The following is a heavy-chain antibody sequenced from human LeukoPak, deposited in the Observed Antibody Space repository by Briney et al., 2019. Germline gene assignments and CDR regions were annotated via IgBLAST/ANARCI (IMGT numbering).Heavy chain of an antibody. CDR3: ARRSEFDNTHYHYFDY. Sequence: PSETLSLTCTVSGGSIDSRSYYWDWIRQAPGKGLEWIGTIYHSGSTEYNPSLKSRVAIFVDTSKTQFSLILHSVAAADTAVYYFARRSEFDNTHYHYFDYWGQGALVTVSS. CDR2: IYHSGST. CDR1: GGSIDSRSYY. V-gene: IGHV4-39*01. J-gene: IGHJ4*02. D-gene: IGHD2-15*01.